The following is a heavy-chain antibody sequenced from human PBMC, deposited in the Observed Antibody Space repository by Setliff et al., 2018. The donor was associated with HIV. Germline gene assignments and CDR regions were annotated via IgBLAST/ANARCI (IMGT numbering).Heavy chain of an antibody. CDR1: GFSLATDGVA. CDR2: IYWDGDK. CDR3: ARIPKILGSVDI. D-gene: IGHD3-16*01. Sequence: SGPTLVNPTQTLTLTCDFSGFSLATDGVAVGWIRQPPGKGAEWLALIYWDGDKRYNPSLKDRLTITKTTPNNHVVLMMSNMDPADTATYYCARIPKILGSVDIWGQGTMVTVSS. V-gene: IGHV2-5*02. J-gene: IGHJ3*02.